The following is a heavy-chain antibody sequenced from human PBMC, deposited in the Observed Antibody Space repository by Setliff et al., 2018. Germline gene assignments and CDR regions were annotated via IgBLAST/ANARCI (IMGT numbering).Heavy chain of an antibody. J-gene: IGHJ4*02. D-gene: IGHD5-18*01. V-gene: IGHV1-46*01. CDR3: ARAPLESGYYYGQGHYFDY. CDR2: IDPSGDYT. Sequence: ASVKVSCKASGYTFTGYYMHWVRQAPGQGLEWMGIIDPSGDYTNYAQKFQGRVTMTRDTSTTTVYMELSSLRSDDMAVYYCARAPLESGYYYGQGHYFDYWGQGTLVTVSS. CDR1: GYTFTGYY.